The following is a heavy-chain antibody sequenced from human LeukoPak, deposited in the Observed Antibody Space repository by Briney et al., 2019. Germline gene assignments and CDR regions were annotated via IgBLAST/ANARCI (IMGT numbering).Heavy chain of an antibody. J-gene: IGHJ6*03. CDR3: AKGRSSTHYYYYYYMDV. D-gene: IGHD2-2*01. CDR1: GFTFSSYA. Sequence: GGSLRLSCAASGFTFSSYAMSWVRQAPGKGLEWVSAISGSGGSTYYADSVKGRFTISRDNSKNTLYLQMNSLRAEDTAVYYCAKGRSSTHYYYYYYMDVWGKGTTVTVSS. CDR2: ISGSGGST. V-gene: IGHV3-23*01.